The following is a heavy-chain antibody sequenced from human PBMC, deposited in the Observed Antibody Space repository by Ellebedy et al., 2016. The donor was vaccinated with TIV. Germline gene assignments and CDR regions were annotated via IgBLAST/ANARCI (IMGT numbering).Heavy chain of an antibody. CDR2: IYFSGSI. Sequence: MPSETLSLTCTVPGGSISNYYWSWIRQPAGKGLEWIGRIYFSGSINYNPSLKSRVTMSVDTSKNQFSLRLSSVTAADTAVYYCARVRAIPYGMDVWGQGTTVTVSS. CDR1: GGSISNYY. V-gene: IGHV4-4*07. J-gene: IGHJ6*02. CDR3: ARVRAIPYGMDV.